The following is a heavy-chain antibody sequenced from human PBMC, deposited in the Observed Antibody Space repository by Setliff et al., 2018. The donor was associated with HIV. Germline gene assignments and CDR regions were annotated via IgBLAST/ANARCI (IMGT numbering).Heavy chain of an antibody. CDR2: IYPGDSDT. CDR3: ARLGDDNSGYYQF. J-gene: IGHJ4*02. Sequence: GESLKISCKGSGYSFTSSWIGWVRQMPGKGLEWMGIIYPGDSDTRYSPSFQGQVTISADKSISTAYLQWSSLKASDTAIYYCARLGDDNSGYYQFWGQGTLVTVSS. V-gene: IGHV5-51*01. D-gene: IGHD3-22*01. CDR1: GYSFTSSW.